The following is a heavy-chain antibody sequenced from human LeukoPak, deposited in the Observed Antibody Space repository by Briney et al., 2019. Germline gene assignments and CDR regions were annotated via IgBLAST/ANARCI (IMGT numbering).Heavy chain of an antibody. CDR1: GYTFTHNW. V-gene: IGHV5-51*04. CDR2: IFPGDSDT. D-gene: IGHD6-19*01. Sequence: GESLKISCQASGYTFTHNWIGWLRQMPGKGREWIGIIFPGDSDTRTSPSFEGQVTISADKPTSTTYLHWNRPKASDTAIYYCARAKAVAGPTAEYFQYWGQGTQVIVSS. CDR3: ARAKAVAGPTAEYFQY. J-gene: IGHJ1*01.